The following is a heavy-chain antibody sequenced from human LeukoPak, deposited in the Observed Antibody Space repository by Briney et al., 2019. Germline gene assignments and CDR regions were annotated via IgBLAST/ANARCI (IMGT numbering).Heavy chain of an antibody. Sequence: SQTLSLTCTVSGGSISSGGYYWSWIRQPPGKGLEWIGYIYHSGSTYYNPSLKSRVTISVDTSKNQFSLKLSSVTAADTAVYYCARVRTMVRGGDAFDIWGQGTMVTVSS. V-gene: IGHV4-30-2*01. CDR1: GGSISSGGYY. CDR3: ARVRTMVRGGDAFDI. CDR2: IYHSGST. D-gene: IGHD3-10*01. J-gene: IGHJ3*02.